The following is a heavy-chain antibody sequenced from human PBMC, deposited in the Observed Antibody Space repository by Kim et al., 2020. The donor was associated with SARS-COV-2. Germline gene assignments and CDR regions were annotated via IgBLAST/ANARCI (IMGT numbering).Heavy chain of an antibody. Sequence: SETLSLTCTVSGGSISSSSYYWGWIRQPPGKGLEWIGSIYYSGSTYYNPSLKSRVTISVDTSKNQFSLKLSSVTAADTAVYYCASGIIRGVSHYFDYWGQGTLVTVSS. J-gene: IGHJ4*02. D-gene: IGHD3-10*01. CDR1: GGSISSSSYY. CDR3: ASGIIRGVSHYFDY. CDR2: IYYSGST. V-gene: IGHV4-39*01.